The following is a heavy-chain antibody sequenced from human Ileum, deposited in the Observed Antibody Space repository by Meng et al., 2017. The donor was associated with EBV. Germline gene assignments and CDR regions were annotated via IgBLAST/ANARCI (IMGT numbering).Heavy chain of an antibody. CDR2: IYHSGST. CDR1: GDSMTNNNW. Sequence: QVHSRESGPGLVKSSGTLSLTCGVSGDSMTNNNWWTWVRQPPGKGLEWIGEIYHSGSTNYNPSLQSRATISVDMSKKQFSLKLRSVTAADTAVYYCARTGVGLAFDYWGLGTLVTVSS. CDR3: ARTGVGLAFDY. J-gene: IGHJ4*02. D-gene: IGHD2-8*01. V-gene: IGHV4-4*02.